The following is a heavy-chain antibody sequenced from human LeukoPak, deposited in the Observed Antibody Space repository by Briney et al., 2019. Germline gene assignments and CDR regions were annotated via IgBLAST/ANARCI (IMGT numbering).Heavy chain of an antibody. CDR2: MNPNSGNT. V-gene: IGHV1-8*01. J-gene: IGHJ4*02. CDR1: GYTFTSYD. Sequence: ASVKVSCKASGYTFTSYDINWVRQATGQGLEWMGWMNPNSGNTGYAQKFQGRVTMTRNTSISTAYMELSSLRSEDTAVYYCASGPVVTPGQFYYWGQGTLVTVSS. CDR3: ASGPVVTPGQFYY. D-gene: IGHD4-23*01.